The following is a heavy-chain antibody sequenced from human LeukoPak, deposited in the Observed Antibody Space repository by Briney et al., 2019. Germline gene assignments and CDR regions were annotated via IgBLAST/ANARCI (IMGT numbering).Heavy chain of an antibody. Sequence: GGSLRLSCAASGFTFSSSAMSWVRQVPGKGLEWVSGISASGGSTSYADSVRGRFTISRDNSKNTLYVQMNSLRDEDTAVYHGAKDQRWESPHYLDSWGQGTLVTVSS. V-gene: IGHV3-23*01. CDR1: GFTFSSSA. CDR3: AKDQRWESPHYLDS. D-gene: IGHD1-26*01. CDR2: ISASGGST. J-gene: IGHJ4*02.